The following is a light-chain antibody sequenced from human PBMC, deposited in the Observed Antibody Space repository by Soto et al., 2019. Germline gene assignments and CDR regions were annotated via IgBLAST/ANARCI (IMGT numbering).Light chain of an antibody. CDR3: QQYEIYSRT. V-gene: IGKV1-5*03. CDR2: KAS. Sequence: DIQMTQSPSTLSASVGDRVTITCRASQSITTWLAWYQQKPGKAPKLLISKASILESRVPSRFSGSGSGTEFTLTISSLQPDDFATYYCQQYEIYSRTFGQETKVEIK. CDR1: QSITTW. J-gene: IGKJ1*01.